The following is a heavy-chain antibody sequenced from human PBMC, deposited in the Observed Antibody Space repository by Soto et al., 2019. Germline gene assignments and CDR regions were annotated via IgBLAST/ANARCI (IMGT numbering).Heavy chain of an antibody. J-gene: IGHJ3*02. CDR1: GFTFRSYG. V-gene: IGHV3-30*18. CDR3: AKGGVGSISNAFDI. Sequence: QVQLVESGGGVVQPGRSLRLSCAASGFTFRSYGMNWVRQAPGKGLEWVAVISYDGSNKYYADSVKGRFTISRDNSKNTLYLQMNSLRAEDTAVYYCAKGGVGSISNAFDIWGQGTMVTVSS. D-gene: IGHD1-26*01. CDR2: ISYDGSNK.